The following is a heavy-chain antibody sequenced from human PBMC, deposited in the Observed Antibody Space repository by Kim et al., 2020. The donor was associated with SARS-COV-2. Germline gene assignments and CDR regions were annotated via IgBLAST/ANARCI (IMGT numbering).Heavy chain of an antibody. D-gene: IGHD3-10*01. CDR1: GFTFSNYG. CDR2: VTGNGGNT. CDR3: TSRGVPSAGYHMYV. V-gene: IGHV3-23*01. J-gene: IGHJ6*03. Sequence: GGSMRLSCVTSGFTFSNYGMVWVRQAPGKGLEWVSRVTGNGGNTNYADSVKGRCTTSRDNSKNTLYLQMNSLRDEDAAIYDCTSRGVPSAGYHMYVWCKG.